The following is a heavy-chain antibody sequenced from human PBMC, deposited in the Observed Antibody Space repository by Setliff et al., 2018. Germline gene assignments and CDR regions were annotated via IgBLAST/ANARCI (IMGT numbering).Heavy chain of an antibody. CDR3: TVYNTGSSKDHY. D-gene: IGHD2-8*02. CDR1: GGSISSGDYY. J-gene: IGHJ4*02. V-gene: IGHV4-61*08. CDR2: IYYSGST. Sequence: PSETLSLTCTVSGGSISSGDYYWSWIRQPPGKGLEWIGYIYYSGSTNYNPSLKSRVTISVDTSKNQFSLKLSSVTAADTAVYYCTVYNTGSSKDHYWGQGTLVTVSS.